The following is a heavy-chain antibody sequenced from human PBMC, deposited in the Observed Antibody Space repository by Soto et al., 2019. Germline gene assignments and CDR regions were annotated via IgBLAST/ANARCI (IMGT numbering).Heavy chain of an antibody. CDR2: ISSSSSTI. D-gene: IGHD3-10*01. J-gene: IGHJ2*01. Sequence: EVQLVESGGGLVQPGGSLRLSCAASGFTFSSYSMNWVRQAPGKGLEWVSYISSSSSTIYYADSVKGRFTISRDTPQKSLYLQMNSMRTEDTAVYYCARSSRSGSYENWYFDLWGRGTLVTVSS. CDR3: ARSSRSGSYENWYFDL. V-gene: IGHV3-48*01. CDR1: GFTFSSYS.